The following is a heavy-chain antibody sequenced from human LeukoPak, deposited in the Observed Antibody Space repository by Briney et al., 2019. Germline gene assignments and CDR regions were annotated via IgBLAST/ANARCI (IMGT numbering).Heavy chain of an antibody. CDR3: ARHQAARHYYYYMDV. D-gene: IGHD2-15*01. CDR2: IYYSGST. J-gene: IGHJ6*03. V-gene: IGHV4-39*01. Sequence: SETLSLTCTVSGGSISSGSYYWGWIRQPPGKGLEWIGSIYYSGSTYYNPSLKSRVTISVDTSKNQFSLKLSSVTAADTAVYYCARHQAARHYYYYMDVWGKGTTVTVSS. CDR1: GGSISSGSYY.